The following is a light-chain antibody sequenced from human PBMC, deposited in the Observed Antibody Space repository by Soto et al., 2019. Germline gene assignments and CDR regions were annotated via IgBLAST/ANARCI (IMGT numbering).Light chain of an antibody. CDR2: EVS. J-gene: IGLJ1*01. CDR3: CSYAGSSTSV. V-gene: IGLV2-23*02. CDR1: SSDVGSYNL. Sequence: QSALTQPASVSGSPGQSITISCTGTSSDVGSYNLVSWYQQHPGKAPKLMIYEVSKRPSGVSNRFSGSKSGNTASLTISGLQAEDEADYYCCSYAGSSTSVFGTGTQLT.